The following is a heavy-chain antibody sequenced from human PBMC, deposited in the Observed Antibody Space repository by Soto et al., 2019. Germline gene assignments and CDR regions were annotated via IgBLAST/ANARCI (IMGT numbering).Heavy chain of an antibody. CDR1: GGTFSSYA. CDR3: AREGVPGTTGTTWNWFDP. V-gene: IGHV1-69*01. CDR2: IIPIFGTA. Sequence: QVQLVQSGAEVKKPGSSVKVSCKASGGTFSSYAFSWVRQAPGQGLEWMGGIIPIFGTANYAQKFQGRVTITADESTSTAYMELSSLRSEDTAVYYCAREGVPGTTGTTWNWFDPWGQGTLVTVSS. J-gene: IGHJ5*02. D-gene: IGHD1-7*01.